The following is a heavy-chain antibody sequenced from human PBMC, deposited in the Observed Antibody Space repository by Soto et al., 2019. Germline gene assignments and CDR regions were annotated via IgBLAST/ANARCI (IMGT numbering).Heavy chain of an antibody. V-gene: IGHV1-69*01. CDR2: IIPIFGTA. D-gene: IGHD3-22*01. Sequence: QVQLVQSGAEVKKPGSSMKVSCKASGGTFSSYAISWVRQAPGQGLEWMGGIIPIFGTANYAQKFQGRVTITADESTSTAYMELSSLRSEDTAVYYCARRYYYDSSGYYPLDYFDYWGQGTLVTVSS. CDR3: ARRYYYDSSGYYPLDYFDY. J-gene: IGHJ4*02. CDR1: GGTFSSYA.